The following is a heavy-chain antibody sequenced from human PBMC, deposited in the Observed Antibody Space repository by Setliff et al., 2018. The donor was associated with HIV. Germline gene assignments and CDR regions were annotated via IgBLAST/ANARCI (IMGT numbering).Heavy chain of an antibody. D-gene: IGHD6-19*01. V-gene: IGHV1-69-2*01. CDR2: VDPEDGET. CDR1: GYTFTDYY. Sequence: GASVKVSCKASGYTFTDYYMHWVQQAPGKGLEWMGRVDPEDGETIYAEKFQGRVTITADTSTDTAYMELSSLRSEDTAVYYCATGPPLSSGWSQGAFDIWGQGTMVTVSS. CDR3: ATGPPLSSGWSQGAFDI. J-gene: IGHJ3*02.